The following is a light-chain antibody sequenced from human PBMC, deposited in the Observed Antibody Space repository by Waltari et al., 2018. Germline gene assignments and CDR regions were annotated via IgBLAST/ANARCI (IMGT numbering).Light chain of an antibody. V-gene: IGLV2-8*01. CDR3: SSYAGSNIWV. J-gene: IGLJ3*02. Sequence: QSALTQPPSASGSPGQSVTISCPGTSSDVGGYNYFSWYQQHPGKAPKLMIYEVSKRPSGVPDRFSGSKSGNTASLTVSGLQAEDEADYYCSSYAGSNIWVFGGGTKLTVL. CDR2: EVS. CDR1: SSDVGGYNY.